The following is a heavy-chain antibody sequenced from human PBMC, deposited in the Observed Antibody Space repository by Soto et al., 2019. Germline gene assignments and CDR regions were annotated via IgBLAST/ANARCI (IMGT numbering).Heavy chain of an antibody. CDR3: VRDGTIFGADV. CDR2: ISSSSSTI. V-gene: IGHV3-48*01. Sequence: GGSLRLSCAASGFTFSSYSMNWVRQAPGKGLEWVSYISSSSSTIYYADSVKGRFTISRDNAKNSLYLQMNSLRAEDTAVYYCVRDGTIFGADVLGKGTTVTVSS. D-gene: IGHD3-3*01. CDR1: GFTFSSYS. J-gene: IGHJ6*04.